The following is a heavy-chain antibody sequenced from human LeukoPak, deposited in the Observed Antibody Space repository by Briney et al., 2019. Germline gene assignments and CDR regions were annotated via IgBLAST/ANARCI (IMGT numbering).Heavy chain of an antibody. V-gene: IGHV4-59*01. CDR3: AGGEYSSGGGDY. J-gene: IGHJ4*02. CDR2: IYYSGGT. Sequence: PSETLSLTCTVSGGSISSYYWSWIRQPPGKGLEWIGYIYYSGGTNYNPSLKSRVTISVDTSKNQFSLKLRSVTAADTAVYYCAGGEYSSGGGDYWGQGTLVTVSS. D-gene: IGHD6-19*01. CDR1: GGSISSYY.